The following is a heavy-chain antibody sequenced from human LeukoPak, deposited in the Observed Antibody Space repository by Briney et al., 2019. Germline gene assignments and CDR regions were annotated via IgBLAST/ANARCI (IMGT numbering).Heavy chain of an antibody. CDR2: ISYDGSNK. V-gene: IGHV3-30-3*01. D-gene: IGHD6-19*01. CDR3: ARGGEQWLVRKYHFDY. J-gene: IGHJ4*02. Sequence: GGSLRLSCAASGFTFSSYAMHWVRQAPGKGLEWVAVISYDGSNKYYADSVKGRFTISRDNSKNTLYLQMNSLRAEDTAVYYCARGGEQWLVRKYHFDYWGQGTLVTVSS. CDR1: GFTFSSYA.